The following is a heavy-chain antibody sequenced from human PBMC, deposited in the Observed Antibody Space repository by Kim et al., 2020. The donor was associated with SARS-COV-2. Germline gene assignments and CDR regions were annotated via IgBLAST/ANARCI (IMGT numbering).Heavy chain of an antibody. CDR2: IPFDGNNI. D-gene: IGHD2-15*01. CDR1: GFTFSNYA. V-gene: IGHV3-30*04. CDR3: ARGDVPGNCLIDY. Sequence: GGSLRLSCAASGFTFSNYAMHWVRQAPGKGLQWMAVIPFDGNNIHYADFVKGQFTISRDNSKNILYLEVKSLRGDDTAVYFCARGDVPGNCLIDYLGQGT. J-gene: IGHJ4*02.